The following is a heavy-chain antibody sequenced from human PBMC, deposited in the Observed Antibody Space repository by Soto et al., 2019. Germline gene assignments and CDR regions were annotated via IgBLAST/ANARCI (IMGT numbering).Heavy chain of an antibody. CDR1: GFTFSSYG. CDR3: AKDHSRPEMDTIAGYYYYYYGMDV. D-gene: IGHD5-18*01. Sequence: RLSCAASGFTFSSYGMHWVRQAPGKGLEWVAVISYDGSNKYYADSVKGRFTISRDNSKNTLYLQMNSLRAEDTAVYYCAKDHSRPEMDTIAGYYYYYYGMDVWGQGTTVTVSS. CDR2: ISYDGSNK. V-gene: IGHV3-30*18. J-gene: IGHJ6*02.